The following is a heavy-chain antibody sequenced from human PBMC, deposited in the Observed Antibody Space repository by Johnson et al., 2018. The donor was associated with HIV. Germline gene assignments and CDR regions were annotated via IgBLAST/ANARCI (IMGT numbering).Heavy chain of an antibody. Sequence: VQLVESGGGLVQPGGSLRLSCAASGFTFSSYAMSWVRQAPGQGLEWVSAISGSGGSTYYADSVEGRFTISRDNSKNTLYLQMNSLRAEDTAVYYCANLRVSRHDAFDIWCQGTMVTVSS. CDR1: GFTFSSYA. V-gene: IGHV3-23*04. CDR2: ISGSGGST. CDR3: ANLRVSRHDAFDI. J-gene: IGHJ3*02. D-gene: IGHD3-3*02.